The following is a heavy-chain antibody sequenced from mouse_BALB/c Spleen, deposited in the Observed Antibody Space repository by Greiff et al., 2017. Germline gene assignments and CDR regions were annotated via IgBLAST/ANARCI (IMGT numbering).Heavy chain of an antibody. J-gene: IGHJ4*01. D-gene: IGHD1-1*01. CDR3: TITDYAMDY. CDR2: INPSNGGT. Sequence: VQLQQSGAELVKPGASVKLSCKASGYTFTSYYMYWVRPRPGQGLEWIGEINPSNGGTNFNEKFKSKATLTVDKSSSTAYMQLSSLTSEDSAVYYCTITDYAMDYWGQGTSVTVSS. V-gene: IGHV1S81*02. CDR1: GYTFTSYY.